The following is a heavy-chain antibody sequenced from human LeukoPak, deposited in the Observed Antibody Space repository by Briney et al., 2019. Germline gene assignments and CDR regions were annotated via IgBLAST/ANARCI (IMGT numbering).Heavy chain of an antibody. CDR2: IYYSGST. D-gene: IGHD3-3*01. J-gene: IGHJ4*02. V-gene: IGHV4-39*07. CDR3: ARGKKYDFWSGYYPDFDY. CDR1: GGSISSSSYY. Sequence: SETLSLTCTVSGGSISSSSYYWGWIRQPPGRGLEWIGSIYYSGSTYYNPSLKSRVTISVDTSKNQFSLKLSSVTAADTAVYYCARGKKYDFWSGYYPDFDYWGQGTLVTVSS.